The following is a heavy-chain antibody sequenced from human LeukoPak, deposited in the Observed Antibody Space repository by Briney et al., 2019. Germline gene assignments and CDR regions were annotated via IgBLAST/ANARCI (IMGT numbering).Heavy chain of an antibody. Sequence: GKSLRLSCAASGFTFDDYGMSWVRQAPGKGLEWVSGINWNGGSTGYADSVKGRFTISRDNAKNSLYLQMNSLRAEDTALYYCARDTYWRQDSPFDYWGQGTLVTVSS. J-gene: IGHJ4*02. D-gene: IGHD1-1*01. CDR1: GFTFDDYG. V-gene: IGHV3-20*04. CDR3: ARDTYWRQDSPFDY. CDR2: INWNGGST.